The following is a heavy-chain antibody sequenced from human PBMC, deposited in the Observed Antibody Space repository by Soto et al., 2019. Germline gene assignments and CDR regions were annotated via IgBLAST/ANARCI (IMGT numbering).Heavy chain of an antibody. J-gene: IGHJ4*03. CDR3: ARDNSGYPNYFDP. CDR1: GGSVSSGAYS. V-gene: IGHV4-30-2*01. CDR2: IYHSGNT. Sequence: SETLSLTCAVSGGSVSSGAYSWSWIRQPPGKGLEWIGYIYHSGNTYYNPSLKSRVTISVDRSKNQFSLNLTSVTAADTAVYFCARDNSGYPNYFDPWGQGTRVTVSS. D-gene: IGHD3-22*01.